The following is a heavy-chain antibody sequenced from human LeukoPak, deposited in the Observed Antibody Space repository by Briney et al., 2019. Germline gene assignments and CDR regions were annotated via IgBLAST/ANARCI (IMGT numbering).Heavy chain of an antibody. Sequence: GGSLRLSCAASGFTFSSYAMSWVRQAPGKGLEWVSAISGSGGSTYYADSVKGRFTISRDNSKNTLYLQMNSLRAEDTAVYYCARDCRRCYHYYYGMDVWGQGTTVTVSS. J-gene: IGHJ6*02. CDR2: ISGSGGST. CDR1: GFTFSSYA. D-gene: IGHD5-24*01. V-gene: IGHV3-23*01. CDR3: ARDCRRCYHYYYGMDV.